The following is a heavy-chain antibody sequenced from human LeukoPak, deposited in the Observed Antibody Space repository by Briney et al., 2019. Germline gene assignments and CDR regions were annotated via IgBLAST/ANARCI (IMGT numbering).Heavy chain of an antibody. CDR2: INPNSGGT. Sequence: ASVKVSCKASGYTFTGYYMHWVRQAPGQGLEWMGWINPNSGGTNYAQKFQGRVTMTRDTSISTAYMELSRLRSDDTAVYYCARYAHYGSGSLNWFDPWGQGTLVTVSS. D-gene: IGHD3-10*01. V-gene: IGHV1-2*02. J-gene: IGHJ5*02. CDR3: ARYAHYGSGSLNWFDP. CDR1: GYTFTGYY.